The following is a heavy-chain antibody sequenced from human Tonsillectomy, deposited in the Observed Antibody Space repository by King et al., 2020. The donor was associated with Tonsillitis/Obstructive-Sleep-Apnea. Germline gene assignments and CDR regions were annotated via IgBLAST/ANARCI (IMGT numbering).Heavy chain of an antibody. J-gene: IGHJ5*02. CDR2: INPSGGST. CDR3: AGSGDYGPPQRNWFDP. Sequence: VQLVESGAEVKKPGASVKVSCKASGYTFTSYYMHWVRQAPGQGLEWMGIINPSGGSTSYAQKFQGRVTMTRDTSTSTVYMELSSLRSEDTAVYYCAGSGDYGPPQRNWFDPWGQGTLVTVSS. V-gene: IGHV1-46*01. CDR1: GYTFTSYY. D-gene: IGHD4-17*01.